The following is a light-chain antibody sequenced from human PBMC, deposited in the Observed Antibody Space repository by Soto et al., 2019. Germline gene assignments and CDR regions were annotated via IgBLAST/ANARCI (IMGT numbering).Light chain of an antibody. Sequence: AIQMTQSPSSLSASVGDRVTITCRASQGIRNNLGWYQQKPGKAPKLLIYAASSLQSGVPSRFSGSGSGTHFTLTIISLQPEDFATYYCLQYYNYPRTFGQGTKVEIK. CDR2: AAS. CDR1: QGIRNN. V-gene: IGKV1-6*01. J-gene: IGKJ1*01. CDR3: LQYYNYPRT.